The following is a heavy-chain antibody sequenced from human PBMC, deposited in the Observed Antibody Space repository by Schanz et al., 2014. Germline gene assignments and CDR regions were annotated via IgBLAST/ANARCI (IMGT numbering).Heavy chain of an antibody. CDR3: ARGLGDERWLDLNEAFDI. J-gene: IGHJ3*02. D-gene: IGHD6-19*01. CDR1: GYTFTSYD. CDR2: MNPNSGNT. Sequence: QVQLVQSGVEVKRPGASVRVSCKASGYTFTSYDINWVRQAPGQGLEWMGWMNPNSGNTGYAQKFQGRVTMTRHTSISTAYMELSSLRSEDTAVYYCARGLGDERWLDLNEAFDIWGQGTIVTVSS. V-gene: IGHV1-8*02.